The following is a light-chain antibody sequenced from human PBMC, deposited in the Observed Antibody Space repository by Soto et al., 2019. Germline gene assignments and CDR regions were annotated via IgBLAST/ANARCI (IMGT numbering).Light chain of an antibody. CDR3: SSYTDSSTLGLYV. CDR2: EVT. Sequence: QSALTQPASVSGSPGQSITISCTGTISDIGGYEYVSWYQQRPGKAPRLMIYEVTYRPSGVSNRFSGSKSGSTASLTISGLQAEDEADYYCSSYTDSSTLGLYVFGTGTKVTVL. CDR1: ISDIGGYEY. V-gene: IGLV2-14*01. J-gene: IGLJ1*01.